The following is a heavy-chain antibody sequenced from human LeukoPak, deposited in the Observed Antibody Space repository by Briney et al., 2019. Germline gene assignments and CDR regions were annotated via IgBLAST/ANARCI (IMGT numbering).Heavy chain of an antibody. J-gene: IGHJ5*02. V-gene: IGHV1-2*02. CDR2: INPNSDGT. Sequence: GASVKVSCKASGYTFTGYYMHWVRQAPGQGLEWMGWINPNSDGTNYAQKFQGRVTMTRDTSISTAYMELSRLRSDDTAVYYCARGIAAAGTGFNWFDPWGQGTLVTVSS. CDR1: GYTFTGYY. CDR3: ARGIAAAGTGFNWFDP. D-gene: IGHD6-13*01.